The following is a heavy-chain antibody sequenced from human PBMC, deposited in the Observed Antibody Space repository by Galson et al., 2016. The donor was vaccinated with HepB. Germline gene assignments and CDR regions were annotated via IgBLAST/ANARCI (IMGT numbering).Heavy chain of an antibody. D-gene: IGHD2-8*01. CDR2: ISAYNGIT. CDR1: GYNFISYG. J-gene: IGHJ4*02. Sequence: SVKVSCKASGYNFISYGISWVRQAPGQGLEWMGWISAYNGITKYARNLQGRVTMTTDTSTTTAYMELRSLRSDDTAVYYCARDCTNGVCFVAIDYWGQGTLVTVSS. CDR3: ARDCTNGVCFVAIDY. V-gene: IGHV1-18*01.